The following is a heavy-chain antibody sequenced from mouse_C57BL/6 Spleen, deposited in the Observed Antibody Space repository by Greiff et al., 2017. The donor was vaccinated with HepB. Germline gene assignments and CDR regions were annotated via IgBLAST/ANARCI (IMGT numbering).Heavy chain of an antibody. CDR2: ISSGGDYI. J-gene: IGHJ4*01. CDR3: TRGGYGSSLWAMDY. Sequence: EVQLVESGEGLVKPGGSLKLSCAASGFTFSSYAMSWVRQTPEKRLEWVAYISSGGDYIYYADTVKGRFTISRDNARNTLYLQMSSLKSEDTAMYYCTRGGYGSSLWAMDYWGQGTSVTVSS. CDR1: GFTFSSYA. V-gene: IGHV5-9-1*02. D-gene: IGHD1-1*01.